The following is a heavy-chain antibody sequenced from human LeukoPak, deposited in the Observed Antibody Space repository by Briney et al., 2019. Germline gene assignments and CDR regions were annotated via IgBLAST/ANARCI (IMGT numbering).Heavy chain of an antibody. V-gene: IGHV4-59*01. Sequence: SETLSLTCTVSGGSISSYYWSWIRQPPGKGLEWIGYIYYSGSTSYNPSLKSRVTISVDTSKKQFSLKLSSVTAADTAFYFCARYIVSYPHDAFDIWGQGTMVTVSS. CDR2: IYYSGST. CDR3: ARYIVSYPHDAFDI. D-gene: IGHD1-26*01. J-gene: IGHJ3*02. CDR1: GGSISSYY.